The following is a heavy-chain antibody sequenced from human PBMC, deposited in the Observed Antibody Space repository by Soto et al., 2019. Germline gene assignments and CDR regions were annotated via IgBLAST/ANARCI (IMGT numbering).Heavy chain of an antibody. D-gene: IGHD3-9*01. Sequence: SETLSLTCNVPCGSISSYYWTWIRQPPGKGLEWIGHIYSSGRANYNPSVQSRVTISLDTSKNHFSLNLSSVTAADTAVYYCAGMSFTGFGELFDNFYFSGLDVWGQGTTVTVS. CDR2: IYSSGRA. CDR3: AGMSFTGFGELFDNFYFSGLDV. V-gene: IGHV4-59*01. CDR1: CGSISSYY. J-gene: IGHJ6*02.